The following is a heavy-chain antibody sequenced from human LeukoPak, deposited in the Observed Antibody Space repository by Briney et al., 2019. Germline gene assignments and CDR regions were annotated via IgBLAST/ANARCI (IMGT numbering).Heavy chain of an antibody. CDR3: AKGGRTSPKAY. CDR1: GFTFSNYD. Sequence: GGSLRLSCEASGFTFSNYDMSWVRQAPGKGLEWVSAISGSGDSSHNADSVKGRLTISRDNSRNILYLQMNSLRVEDTAVYYCAKGGRTSPKAYWRQGTLVTVSS. J-gene: IGHJ4*02. CDR2: ISGSGDSS. V-gene: IGHV3-23*01.